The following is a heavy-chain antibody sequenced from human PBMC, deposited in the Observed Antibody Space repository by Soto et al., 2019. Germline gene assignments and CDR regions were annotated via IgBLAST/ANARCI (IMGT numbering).Heavy chain of an antibody. V-gene: IGHV1-18*01. CDR3: ARDPDTAMVGYYYYYGMDV. J-gene: IGHJ6*02. D-gene: IGHD5-18*01. CDR2: ISAYNGNT. Sequence: ASVKVSCKASGYTFTSYGISWVRQAPGQGLEWMGWISAYNGNTNYAQKLQGRVTMTTDTSTSTAYMELRSLRSDDTAVYYCARDPDTAMVGYYYYYGMDVWGQGTTVTVSS. CDR1: GYTFTSYG.